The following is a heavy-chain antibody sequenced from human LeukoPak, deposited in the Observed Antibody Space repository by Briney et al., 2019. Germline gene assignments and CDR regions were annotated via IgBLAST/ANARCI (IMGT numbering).Heavy chain of an antibody. D-gene: IGHD3-22*01. CDR1: GYSISSGYY. J-gene: IGHJ6*03. V-gene: IGHV4-38-2*02. CDR3: ARGGGYWYYYYMDV. Sequence: SETLSLTCTVSGYSISSGYYWGWIRQPPGKGLEWIGSIYYSGSTNYNPSLKSRVTISVDTSKNQFSLKLSSVTAADTAVYYCARGGGYWYYYYMDVWGKGTTVTISS. CDR2: IYYSGST.